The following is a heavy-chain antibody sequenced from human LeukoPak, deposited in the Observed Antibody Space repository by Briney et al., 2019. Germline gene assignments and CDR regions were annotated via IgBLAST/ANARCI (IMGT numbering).Heavy chain of an antibody. V-gene: IGHV3-15*01. CDR1: GFTFTNAW. CDR2: IKSKTDSGTT. D-gene: IGHD4-17*01. J-gene: IGHJ4*02. CDR3: ATEYYGAYNY. Sequence: WGSLRLSCAASGFTFTNAWMSWVHQAPGKGLEWVVRIKSKTDSGTTDYAATVKGRFTISRDDSNDTLYLQMNSLKTEDIAVYYCATEYYGAYNYWGQGALVTVSS.